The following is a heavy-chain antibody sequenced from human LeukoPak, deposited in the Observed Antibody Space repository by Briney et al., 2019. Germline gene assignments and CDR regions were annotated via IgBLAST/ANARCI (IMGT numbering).Heavy chain of an antibody. J-gene: IGHJ4*02. D-gene: IGHD5-24*01. Sequence: ASVKVSCKSSGGTVTSYAISWGRQAPGQGLEWMGGIIPIFGTANYAQKFQGRGTINADEYTSTAYKELSNLRSEDPAVYYCARGRERWLQSQPIQYYFDYWGQGTLVTVSS. CDR3: ARGRERWLQSQPIQYYFDY. CDR2: IIPIFGTA. V-gene: IGHV1-69*01. CDR1: GGTVTSYA.